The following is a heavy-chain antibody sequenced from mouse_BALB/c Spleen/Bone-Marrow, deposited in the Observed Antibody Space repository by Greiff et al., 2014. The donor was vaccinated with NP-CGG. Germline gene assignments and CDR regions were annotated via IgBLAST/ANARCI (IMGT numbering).Heavy chain of an antibody. V-gene: IGHV1S81*02. CDR2: INPSNGRT. CDR3: TNYGYD. D-gene: IGHD1-2*01. J-gene: IGHJ2*01. Sequence: QVQLKQSGAELVKPGASVKLSCKASGYTFTSFWMHWVKLRPGRGFEWIGEINPSNGRTNYNEKFKRKATLTVDKSSSTAYMQLSSLTSEDSAVYYCTNYGYDWGRGTTLTVSS. CDR1: GYTFTSFW.